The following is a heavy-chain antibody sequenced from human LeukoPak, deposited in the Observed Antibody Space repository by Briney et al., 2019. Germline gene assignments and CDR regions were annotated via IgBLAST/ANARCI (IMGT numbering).Heavy chain of an antibody. J-gene: IGHJ6*03. CDR3: AGISSWYYMDV. V-gene: IGHV3-48*01. D-gene: IGHD6-13*01. Sequence: SGGSLRLSCAASESTFTRYSMNWVRQAPGKGLEWLSSIDSSSSAIYYADSVKGRFTISRDNAKKSLYLQMNSLRAEDTAVYYCAGISSWYYMDVWGKGTSVTVSS. CDR1: ESTFTRYS. CDR2: IDSSSSAI.